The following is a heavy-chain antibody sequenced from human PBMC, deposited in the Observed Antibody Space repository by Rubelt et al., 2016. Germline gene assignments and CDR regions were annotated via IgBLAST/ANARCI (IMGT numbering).Heavy chain of an antibody. CDR1: GFTFSSYS. Sequence: GSLRLSCEASGFTFSSYSMHWVRQDPGKGLVWVSRINGDGSSTSYADSVKGRFTISRDNAKNTLYLQMSSLRAEDTAVYYCARGFDKAYSISWSSWGQGTLVTVSS. CDR2: INGDGSST. CDR3: ARGFDKAYSISWSS. V-gene: IGHV3-74*01. J-gene: IGHJ4*02. D-gene: IGHD6-13*01.